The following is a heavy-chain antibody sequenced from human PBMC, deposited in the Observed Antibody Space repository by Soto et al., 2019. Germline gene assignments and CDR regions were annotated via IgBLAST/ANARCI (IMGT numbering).Heavy chain of an antibody. Sequence: EGQLLQSGGDLVQPGGSLRLSCAGSGLTLRSYAMTWIRQTPEKGLEWVSTITGRSAVPSYADSVNGRFTVSRDNSKNTLYLQMNSLRPDDTAIYYCAKGGPFTGGFDSWGQGTLVTVSA. CDR2: ITGRSAVP. CDR1: GLTLRSYA. D-gene: IGHD3-16*01. V-gene: IGHV3-23*01. CDR3: AKGGPFTGGFDS. J-gene: IGHJ5*01.